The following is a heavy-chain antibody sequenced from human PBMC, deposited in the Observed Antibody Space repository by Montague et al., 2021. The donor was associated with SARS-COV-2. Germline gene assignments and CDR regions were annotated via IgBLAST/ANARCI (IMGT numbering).Heavy chain of an antibody. CDR1: GASVSTGHYY. Sequence: TLSLTCTVSGASVSTGHYYWSWIRQPAGKGLEWIGRVYPGGNTNYNPSLKSRVSISVDTSKNQISLKLSSVTAADTAVYYCARVRGAALYFGEVGYYGMVVWGQGTTVTVSS. CDR3: ARVRGAALYFGEVGYYGMVV. V-gene: IGHV4-61*02. CDR2: VYPGGNT. D-gene: IGHD3-10*01. J-gene: IGHJ6*02.